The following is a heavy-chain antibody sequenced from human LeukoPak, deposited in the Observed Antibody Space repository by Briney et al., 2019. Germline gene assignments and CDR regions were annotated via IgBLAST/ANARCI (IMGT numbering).Heavy chain of an antibody. D-gene: IGHD2-15*01. V-gene: IGHV3-30-3*01. CDR1: GFTFSNYA. Sequence: GRSLRLSCVASGFTFSNYAMHWVRQTPGRGLEWVAVISYDGSNKYYADSVKGRFIISRDNSKNTLYLQMNSLRAEDTAVYYCARDYCSGGSCQLDYWGQGTLVTVSS. J-gene: IGHJ4*02. CDR2: ISYDGSNK. CDR3: ARDYCSGGSCQLDY.